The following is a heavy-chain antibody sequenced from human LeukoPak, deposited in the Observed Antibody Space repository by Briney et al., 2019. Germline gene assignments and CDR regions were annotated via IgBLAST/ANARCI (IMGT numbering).Heavy chain of an antibody. V-gene: IGHV4-61*02. Sequence: SETLSLTCTDSGASVNSGCYFWSWTPQPAGKGLEGIGRISTNGNANYNPSLKTRVSITLDTSENQFTLKLRPVNPADPSQIACARDRGSPAWCPLCCWGQGTLVTVSS. CDR2: ISTNGNA. D-gene: IGHD2-2*01. CDR1: GASVNSGCYF. J-gene: IGHJ1*01. CDR3: ARDRGSPAWCPLCC.